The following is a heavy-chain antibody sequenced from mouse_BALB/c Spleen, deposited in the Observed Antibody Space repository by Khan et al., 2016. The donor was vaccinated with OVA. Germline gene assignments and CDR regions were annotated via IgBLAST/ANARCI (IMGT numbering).Heavy chain of an antibody. Sequence: EVQLVESGPGLVKPSQSLSLTCTVTGYSITSDYAWNWIRQFPGNKLEWMGYISYSGNTKYNPSLTSRISITRDTSKNQFFLQLNFVTIEDTATYYCARIQGGDFDYWGQGTTLTVSS. D-gene: IGHD3-2*02. CDR3: ARIQGGDFDY. CDR1: GYSITSDYA. CDR2: ISYSGNT. V-gene: IGHV3-2*02. J-gene: IGHJ2*01.